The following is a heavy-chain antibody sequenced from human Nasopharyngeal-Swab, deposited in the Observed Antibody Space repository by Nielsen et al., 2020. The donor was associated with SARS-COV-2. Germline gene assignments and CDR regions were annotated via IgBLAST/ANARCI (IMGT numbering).Heavy chain of an antibody. CDR2: ISGSGGST. V-gene: IGHV3-23*01. CDR3: AGARRGAVAEYYFDY. J-gene: IGHJ4*02. D-gene: IGHD6-19*01. Sequence: WIRPPPGKGLEWVSAISGSGGSTYYADSVKGRFTISRVNSKNTLYLQMNSLRAEDTAVYYCAGARRGAVAEYYFDYWGQGTLVTVSS.